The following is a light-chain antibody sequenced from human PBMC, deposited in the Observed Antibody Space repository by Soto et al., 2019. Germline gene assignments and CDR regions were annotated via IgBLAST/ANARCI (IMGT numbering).Light chain of an antibody. V-gene: IGLV2-14*03. CDR3: ASYTSGRTLV. CDR2: DVS. J-gene: IGLJ1*01. CDR1: NSDIGGYNY. Sequence: QSVLTQPASVSGSPGQWITISCTGTNSDIGGYNYVSWYQQHPGKAPKLVIFDVSDRPSGVSNHFSGSKSGSTASLTISGLRAEDEAEYYCASYTSGRTLVFGTGTKVTVL.